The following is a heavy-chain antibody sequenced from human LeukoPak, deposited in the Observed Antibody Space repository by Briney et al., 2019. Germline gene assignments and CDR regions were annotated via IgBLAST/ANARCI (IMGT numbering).Heavy chain of an antibody. D-gene: IGHD2-2*01. CDR2: IKSKTDGGTT. CDR3: TTRRGCSSTSCYVFDY. V-gene: IGHV3-15*01. J-gene: IGHJ4*02. Sequence: GGSLRLSCVASGFTFSNAWMSWVRQAPGKGLEWVGRIKSKTDGGTTDYAAPVKGRFTISRDDSKNTLYLQMNSPKTEDTAVYYCTTRRGCSSTSCYVFDYWGQGTLVTVSS. CDR1: GFTFSNAW.